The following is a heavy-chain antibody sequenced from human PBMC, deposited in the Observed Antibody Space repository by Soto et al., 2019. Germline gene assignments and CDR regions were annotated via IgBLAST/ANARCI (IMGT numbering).Heavy chain of an antibody. CDR2: ISYDGNQK. Sequence: PGGSLRLSCAASGFAFNNYAMNWVRQAPGKGLEWVAVISYDGNQKYHADSGKGRFTISRDNSKNTLYLQMNSLRAEDTAMYYCARDEAYCSTTSCYVYSYYAMDVWGQGTTVTVSS. CDR3: ARDEAYCSTTSCYVYSYYAMDV. D-gene: IGHD2-2*01. J-gene: IGHJ6*02. CDR1: GFAFNNYA. V-gene: IGHV3-30-3*01.